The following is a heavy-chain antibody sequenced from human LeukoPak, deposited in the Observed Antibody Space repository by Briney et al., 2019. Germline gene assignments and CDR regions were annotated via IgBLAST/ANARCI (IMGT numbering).Heavy chain of an antibody. V-gene: IGHV3-66*01. CDR1: GFTVSINS. Sequence: TGGSLRLSCTVSGFTVSINSMSWVRQAPGKGLEWVSFIYSGGNTHYSDSVKGRFTISRDNAKNSLYLQMNSLRAEDTAVYYCAREYYYDSSGYIPAGDAIAFWGQGTMVTVSS. J-gene: IGHJ3*01. CDR3: AREYYYDSSGYIPAGDAIAF. D-gene: IGHD3-22*01. CDR2: IYSGGNT.